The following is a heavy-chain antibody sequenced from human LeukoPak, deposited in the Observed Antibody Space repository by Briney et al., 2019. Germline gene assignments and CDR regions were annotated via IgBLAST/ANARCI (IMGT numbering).Heavy chain of an antibody. D-gene: IGHD3-22*01. V-gene: IGHV1-3*01. J-gene: IGHJ6*02. CDR1: GYTFTSYA. CDR2: INAGNGNT. Sequence: ASVKVSCKAYGYTFTSYAMHWVRQAPGQRLEWMGWINAGNGNTKYSQKFQGRVTITRDTSASTAYMELSSLRSEDTAVYYCATSVYYYDSSGGYYYYYYGMDVWGQGTTVTVSS. CDR3: ATSVYYYDSSGGYYYYYYGMDV.